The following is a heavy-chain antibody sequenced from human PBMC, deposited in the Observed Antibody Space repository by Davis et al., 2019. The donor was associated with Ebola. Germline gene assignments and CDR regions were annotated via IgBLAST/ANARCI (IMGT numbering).Heavy chain of an antibody. CDR2: ISSSSSHI. CDR3: ARDLSCSSTSCRTIAVLDY. Sequence: PGGSLRLSCAASALTFSSYSMNWVRQAPGKGLEWVSSISSSSSHIYYADSVKGRFTISRDNAKNSLYLQINSLRAEDTAVYYWARDLSCSSTSCRTIAVLDYWGQGTLVTVSS. V-gene: IGHV3-21*01. J-gene: IGHJ4*02. D-gene: IGHD2-2*01. CDR1: ALTFSSYS.